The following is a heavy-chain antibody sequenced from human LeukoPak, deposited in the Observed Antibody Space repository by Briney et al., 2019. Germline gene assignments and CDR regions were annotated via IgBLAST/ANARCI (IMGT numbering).Heavy chain of an antibody. Sequence: SETLSLTCTVSGGSIGSYYWSWIRQPPGKGLEWIGYIYYSGSTNYNPSLKSRVTISVDTSKNQFSLKLSSVTAADTVVYYCARDQSDYVWGSYRGDAFDIWGQGTMVTVSS. V-gene: IGHV4-59*01. CDR2: IYYSGST. D-gene: IGHD3-16*02. CDR3: ARDQSDYVWGSYRGDAFDI. CDR1: GGSIGSYY. J-gene: IGHJ3*02.